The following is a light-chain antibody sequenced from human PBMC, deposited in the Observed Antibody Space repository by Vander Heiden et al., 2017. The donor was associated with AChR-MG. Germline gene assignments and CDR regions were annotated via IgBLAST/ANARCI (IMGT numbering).Light chain of an antibody. J-gene: IGKJ2*01. Sequence: DIQMTQSPSSLSASVGDRVTITCRASQSISSYLNWYQQKPGKAPKLLIYAASSLQGGVPSRFSGSGSGTDFTLTISSLQPEDFATYYCQQSYSTPRNTFGQGTKLEIK. CDR2: AAS. CDR3: QQSYSTPRNT. V-gene: IGKV1-39*01. CDR1: QSISSY.